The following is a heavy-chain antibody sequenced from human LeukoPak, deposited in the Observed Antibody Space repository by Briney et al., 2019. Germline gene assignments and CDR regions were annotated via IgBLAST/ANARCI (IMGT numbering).Heavy chain of an antibody. J-gene: IGHJ3*02. V-gene: IGHV3-33*01. Sequence: PGRSLRLSCAASGFTFSSYGMHWVRQAPGKGLEWVAVIWYDGSNKYYADSVKGRFTISRDNSKNTLYLQMNGLRAEDTAVYYCAIGRYSYVPWDAFDIWGQGTMVTVSS. CDR3: AIGRYSYVPWDAFDI. D-gene: IGHD5-18*01. CDR1: GFTFSSYG. CDR2: IWYDGSNK.